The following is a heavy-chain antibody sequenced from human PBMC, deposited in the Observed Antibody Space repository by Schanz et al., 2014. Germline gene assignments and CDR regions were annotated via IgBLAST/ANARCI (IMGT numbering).Heavy chain of an antibody. CDR2: INPSVGNT. CDR1: GYTFTSYY. V-gene: IGHV1-46*03. J-gene: IGHJ4*02. Sequence: QVQLVQSGAEVKKPGASVKVSCEASGYTFTSYYIHWFRQAPGQGLEWMGLINPSVGNTNYAQKFRGRLTVTRDTSTSTVNMELSSLRSEDTAVYYCARGGFFDSTSFDSWGQGSLXTVSS. D-gene: IGHD2-2*01. CDR3: ARGGFFDSTSFDS.